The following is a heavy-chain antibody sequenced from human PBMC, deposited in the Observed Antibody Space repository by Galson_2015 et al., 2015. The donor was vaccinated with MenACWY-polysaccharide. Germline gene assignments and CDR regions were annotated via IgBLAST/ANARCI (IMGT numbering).Heavy chain of an antibody. J-gene: IGHJ4*02. CDR3: ARVLKGLVGATPDY. CDR1: GFTFSSYR. D-gene: IGHD1-26*01. Sequence: SLRLSCAASGFTFSSYRMNWVRQAPGKGLEWVSYISSSYTIYYADSVKGRFTISRDNAKNSLYLQMNSLRDEDTAVYYCARVLKGLVGATPDYWGQGTLVTVSS. CDR2: ISSSYTI. V-gene: IGHV3-48*02.